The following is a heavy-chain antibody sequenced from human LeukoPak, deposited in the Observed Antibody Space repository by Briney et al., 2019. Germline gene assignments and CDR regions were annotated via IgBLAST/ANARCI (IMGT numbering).Heavy chain of an antibody. CDR1: GFTFHDYA. CDR2: ISWNSGSK. D-gene: IGHD3-22*01. Sequence: GRSLRLSCAASGFTFHDYAMQWVRQAPGKGLEWVSGISWNSGSKRYADSVKGRFTISRDNAQNPLYLQMNSLSAEETVLYYCAKDMVNMIRGAFDIWGQGTMVTVSS. V-gene: IGHV3-9*01. CDR3: AKDMVNMIRGAFDI. J-gene: IGHJ3*02.